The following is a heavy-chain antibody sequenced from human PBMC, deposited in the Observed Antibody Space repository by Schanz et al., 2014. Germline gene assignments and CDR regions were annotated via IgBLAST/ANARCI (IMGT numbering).Heavy chain of an antibody. CDR1: GFTFSSHW. Sequence: EVQLVQSGGGLVQPGGSLRLSCAASGFTFSSHWMHWVRQDPGKGLEWVSVISASGGDTYYADSVKGRFTISRDNSKNTLYLQMNNLRAEDTAVYYCARKVVATIGGYYDNWGQGTLVIVSS. CDR3: ARKVVATIGGYYDN. J-gene: IGHJ4*02. V-gene: IGHV3-23*04. CDR2: ISASGGDT. D-gene: IGHD5-12*01.